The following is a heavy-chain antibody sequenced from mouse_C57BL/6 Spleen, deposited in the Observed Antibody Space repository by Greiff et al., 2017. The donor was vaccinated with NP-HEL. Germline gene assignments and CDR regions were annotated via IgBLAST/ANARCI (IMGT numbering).Heavy chain of an antibody. CDR3: ARDHYYGSSYGRYFDV. CDR2: ISYSGST. CDR1: GYSITSDY. J-gene: IGHJ1*03. D-gene: IGHD1-1*01. Sequence: VQLKESGPGLAKPSQTLSLTCSVTGYSITSDYWNWIRKFPGNKLEYMGYISYSGSTYYNPSLKSRISITRDTSKNQYYLQLNSVTTEDTATYYCARDHYYGSSYGRYFDVWGTGTTVTVSS. V-gene: IGHV3-8*01.